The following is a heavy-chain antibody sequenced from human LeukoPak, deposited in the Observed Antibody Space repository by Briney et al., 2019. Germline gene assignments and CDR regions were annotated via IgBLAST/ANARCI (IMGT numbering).Heavy chain of an antibody. D-gene: IGHD2-15*01. CDR2: IKQDGSEK. J-gene: IGHJ3*02. CDR1: GFTFSSYW. Sequence: PGGSLRLSCAASGFTFSSYWMSWVRQAPGKGLEWVANIKQDGSEKYYVDSVKGRFTISRDNAKNSLYLQMNSLRAEDTAVYYCAREGYCSGGSCYSVLGAFDIWGQGTMVTVSS. V-gene: IGHV3-7*01. CDR3: AREGYCSGGSCYSVLGAFDI.